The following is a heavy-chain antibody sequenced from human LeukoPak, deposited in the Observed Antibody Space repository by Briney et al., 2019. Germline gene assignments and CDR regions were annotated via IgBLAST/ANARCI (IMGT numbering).Heavy chain of an antibody. CDR3: TTELYCGGDCYPGA. J-gene: IGHJ5*02. Sequence: PGGSLRLSCAGSGFTFGTXXXXXVRQAPGKGLXXXXXXXSKTDSGTTDYAAPVXGRFTISRDDSKNALYLQMNSLKTDDTAVYYCTTELYCGGDCYPGAWGQGTLVTVSS. V-gene: IGHV3-15*01. CDR2: XXSKTDSGTT. CDR1: GFTFGTXX. D-gene: IGHD2-21*02.